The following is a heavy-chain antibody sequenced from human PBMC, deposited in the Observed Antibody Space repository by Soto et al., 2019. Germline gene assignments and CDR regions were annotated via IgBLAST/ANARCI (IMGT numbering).Heavy chain of an antibody. Sequence: QVQLVQSGAEVKKPGASVKVSCKASGYTFTSYGISWVRQAPGQGLEWMGWISAYNGNTNYAQKLQGRVTMTTDTSTSTAYMELRNLRSDYTAEYYGSRSQTPCSPLDHWGQGTLVTVSS. CDR2: ISAYNGNT. D-gene: IGHD3-10*02. J-gene: IGHJ5*02. CDR3: SRSQTPCSPLDH. V-gene: IGHV1-18*04. CDR1: GYTFTSYG.